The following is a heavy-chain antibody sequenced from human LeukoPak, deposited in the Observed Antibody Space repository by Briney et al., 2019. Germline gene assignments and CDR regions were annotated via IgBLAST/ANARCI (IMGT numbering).Heavy chain of an antibody. CDR3: ARDGSGSYSASFDY. CDR2: IVSSGSVK. CDR1: VFTFSDYY. V-gene: IGHV3-11*04. Sequence: GGSLRLSCTVSVFTFSDYYMSWIRQAPGKGLEWVSYIVSSGSVKYYADSVKGRFTISRDNAKNSLYLQMNSLRAEDTAVYYCARDGSGSYSASFDYWGQGTLVTVSS. D-gene: IGHD3-10*01. J-gene: IGHJ4*02.